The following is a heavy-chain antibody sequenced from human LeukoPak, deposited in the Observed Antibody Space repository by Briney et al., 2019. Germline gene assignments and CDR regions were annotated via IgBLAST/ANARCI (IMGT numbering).Heavy chain of an antibody. D-gene: IGHD3-10*01. CDR2: ISSSSSYI. CDR1: GFTFSSYN. CDR3: ARVRMVRGVIINRRPGNWFDP. J-gene: IGHJ5*02. Sequence: GGSLRLSCAASGFTFSSYNMNWVRQAPGKGLEWVSSISSSSSYIYYADSVKGRFTISRDNAKNSLYLQMNSLRAEDTAVYYCARVRMVRGVIINRRPGNWFDPWGQGTLVTVSS. V-gene: IGHV3-21*01.